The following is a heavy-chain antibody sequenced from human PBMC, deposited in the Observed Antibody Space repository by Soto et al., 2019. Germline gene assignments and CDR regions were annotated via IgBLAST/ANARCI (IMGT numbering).Heavy chain of an antibody. J-gene: IGHJ3*01. Sequence: GGSLRLSCAASGFIFSDYEVDWVRQAPGKGLEWIAYISDGGKTIYYAASVKGRFTISRDDAKNSLYLQMNNLRAEDTAVYFCVKEYCTGGTCFDAFGLWGQGTMVTVSS. CDR3: VKEYCTGGTCFDAFGL. CDR1: GFIFSDYE. CDR2: ISDGGKTI. V-gene: IGHV3-48*03. D-gene: IGHD2-8*02.